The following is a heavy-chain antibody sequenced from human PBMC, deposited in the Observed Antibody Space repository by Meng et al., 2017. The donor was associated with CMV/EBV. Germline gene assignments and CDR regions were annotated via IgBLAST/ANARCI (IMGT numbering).Heavy chain of an antibody. CDR2: IIPILGIA. J-gene: IGHJ4*02. CDR3: ARESSDYSSSWYLGY. V-gene: IGHV1-69*16. Sequence: SVKVSCKASGGTFSSYTISWVRQAPGQGLEWMGRIIPILGIANYARKFQGRVTITTDESTSTAYMELSSLRSEDTAVYYCARESSDYSSSWYLGYWGQGTLVTVSS. CDR1: GGTFSSYT. D-gene: IGHD6-13*01.